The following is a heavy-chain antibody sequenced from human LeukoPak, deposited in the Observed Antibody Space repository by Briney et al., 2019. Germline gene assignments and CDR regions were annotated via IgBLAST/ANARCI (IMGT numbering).Heavy chain of an antibody. CDR3: ARAPLVRFFPDY. Sequence: SETLSLTCSVSGGSISSSLYFWGWIRQPPGKGLEWIGNIYYTGTTYYKPSFNSRVTILVDTSKNQFSLKLSSVTAADTAVYYCARAPLVRFFPDYWGQGTLVTVSS. J-gene: IGHJ4*02. CDR1: GGSISSSLYF. V-gene: IGHV4-39*07. D-gene: IGHD3-3*01. CDR2: IYYTGTT.